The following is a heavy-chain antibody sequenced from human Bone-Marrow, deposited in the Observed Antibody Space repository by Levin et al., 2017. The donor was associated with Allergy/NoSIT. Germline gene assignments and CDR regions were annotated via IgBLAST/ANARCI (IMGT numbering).Heavy chain of an antibody. V-gene: IGHV3-7*01. Sequence: PGGSLRLSCAASGFTFSSYWMSWVRQAPGKGLEWVANIKQDGSEINYVDPVKGRFTISRDNAKNSLYLQMNSLRVEDTAVYFCAKDNHYYAGSDYYYYFDYWGQGALVTVSS. D-gene: IGHD3-22*01. CDR2: IKQDGSEI. CDR3: AKDNHYYAGSDYYYYFDY. CDR1: GFTFSSYW. J-gene: IGHJ4*02.